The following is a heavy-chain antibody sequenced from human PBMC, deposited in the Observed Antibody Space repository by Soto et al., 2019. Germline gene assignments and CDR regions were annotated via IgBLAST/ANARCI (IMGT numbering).Heavy chain of an antibody. CDR3: AKDLSGNRLTFGY. CDR1: GFTFSSYG. V-gene: IGHV3-30*18. Sequence: PGGSLRLSCAASGFTFSSYGMHWVRQAPGKGLEWVSVISYDGSDKYYADSVKGRFTISRDNSKNTLYLQMNSLRAEDTAVYYCAKDLSGNRLTFGYWGQGILVTVSS. J-gene: IGHJ4*02. D-gene: IGHD3-16*01. CDR2: ISYDGSDK.